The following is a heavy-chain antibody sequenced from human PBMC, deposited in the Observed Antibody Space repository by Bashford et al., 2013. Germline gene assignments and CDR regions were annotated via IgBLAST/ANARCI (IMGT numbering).Heavy chain of an antibody. CDR2: IHYSGTA. Sequence: SETLSLTCYVSGGSVSSDIYHWSWIRQPPGKGLEWIASIHYSGTAYYKPSLESRVTISVDTSKNQFSLKMTSATASDTAIYYCARPRIGNTGGHFDYWGQGTLVTVSS. CDR3: ARPRIGNTGGHFDY. CDR1: GGSVSSDIYH. V-gene: IGHV4-39*01. D-gene: IGHD4-23*01. J-gene: IGHJ4*02.